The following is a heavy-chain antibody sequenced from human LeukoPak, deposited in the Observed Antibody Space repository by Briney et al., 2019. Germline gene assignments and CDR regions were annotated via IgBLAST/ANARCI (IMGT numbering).Heavy chain of an antibody. D-gene: IGHD1-26*01. V-gene: IGHV3-7*01. Sequence: GGSLRLSCEASGFIFKDFYMTWVRQAPGTGLEWVATINQDGSAEYYVDSAKGRFTMSRDNAKNSVFLQMDSLRAEETAVYYCARSAGAGNNYFYYGMDVWGQGTTVTVSS. CDR1: GFIFKDFY. J-gene: IGHJ6*02. CDR2: INQDGSAE. CDR3: ARSAGAGNNYFYYGMDV.